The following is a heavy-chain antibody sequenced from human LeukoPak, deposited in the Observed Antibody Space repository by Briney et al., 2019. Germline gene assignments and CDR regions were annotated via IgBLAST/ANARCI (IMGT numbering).Heavy chain of an antibody. D-gene: IGHD3-10*01. V-gene: IGHV4-4*07. J-gene: IGHJ4*02. CDR3: ARSMLRGLIFFDY. CDR1: GDSISGYY. Sequence: SETLSLTYSVSGDSISGYYWSWIRQPAGKGLEWIGRIYSNGGTTYNPSLKSRITMSLDTSKNQFSLKLSSVPAADSAVYYCARSMLRGLIFFDYWGQGSLVTVSS. CDR2: IYSNGGT.